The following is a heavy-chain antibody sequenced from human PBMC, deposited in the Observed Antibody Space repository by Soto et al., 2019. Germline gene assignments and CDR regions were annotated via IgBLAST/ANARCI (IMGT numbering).Heavy chain of an antibody. CDR2: ISYDGSNK. J-gene: IGHJ4*02. CDR3: AKDRVGAAFLYYFDY. Sequence: ESGGGVVQPGRSLRLSCAASGFTFSSYGMHWVRQAPGKGLEWVAVISYDGSNKYYADSVKGRFTISRDNSKNTLYLQMNSLRAEDTAVYYCAKDRVGAAFLYYFDYWGQGTLVTVSS. V-gene: IGHV3-30*18. CDR1: GFTFSSYG. D-gene: IGHD1-26*01.